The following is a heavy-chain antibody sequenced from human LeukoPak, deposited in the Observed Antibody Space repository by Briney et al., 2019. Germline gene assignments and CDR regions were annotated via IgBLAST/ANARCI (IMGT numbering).Heavy chain of an antibody. J-gene: IGHJ4*02. CDR2: IYSDGST. V-gene: IGHV3-53*04. CDR3: ARGYSSDWSLWD. Sequence: PGGSLRLSCAGSGFTVSRNYMSWVRQAPGKGLEWVSVIYSDGSTYYVDSVKGRFTISRQSSENTLYLQMNSLRAEDTAVYYCARGYSSDWSLWDWGQGTLVTVSS. CDR1: GFTVSRNY. D-gene: IGHD6-13*01.